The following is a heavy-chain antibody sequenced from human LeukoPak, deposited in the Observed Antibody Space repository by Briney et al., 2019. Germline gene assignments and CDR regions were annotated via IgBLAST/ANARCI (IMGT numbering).Heavy chain of an antibody. CDR2: MNPNSGNI. J-gene: IGHJ4*02. V-gene: IGHV1-8*03. CDR1: GYTFTSYD. D-gene: IGHD6-6*01. Sequence: ASVKVSCKASGYTFTSYDINWVRQATGQGLEWMGWMNPNSGNIGYAQKFQGRVTITRNTSISTAYMELSSLRSEDTAVYYCARVTTQKGGSSPNYWGQGTLVTVSS. CDR3: ARVTTQKGGSSPNY.